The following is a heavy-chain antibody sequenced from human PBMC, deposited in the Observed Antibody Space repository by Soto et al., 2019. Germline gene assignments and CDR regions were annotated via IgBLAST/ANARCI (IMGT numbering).Heavy chain of an antibody. CDR3: ARGGARWPGYFDS. CDR1: GGSISGDYY. D-gene: IGHD2-15*01. Sequence: TSETLSLTCSVSGGSISGDYYWSWIRQSPEKGLEWIGYIYYSGSSYSNPALQSRLSMSLDTSNNQFSLKLRSVTAADTAVYCCARGGARWPGYFDSWGQGALVIVSS. CDR2: IYYSGSS. V-gene: IGHV4-30-4*08. J-gene: IGHJ4*02.